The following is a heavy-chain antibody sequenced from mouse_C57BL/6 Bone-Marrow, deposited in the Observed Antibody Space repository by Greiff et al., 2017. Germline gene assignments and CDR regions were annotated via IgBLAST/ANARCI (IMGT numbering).Heavy chain of an antibody. CDR3: ARGAQAPYYYAMDY. CDR1: GFTFSDYG. Sequence: EVNVVESGGGLVKPGGSLKLSCAASGFTFSDYGMHWVRQAPEKGLEWVAYISSGSSTIYYADTVKGRFTISRDNAKNTLFLQMTSLRSEDTAMYYCARGAQAPYYYAMDYWGQGTSVTVSS. V-gene: IGHV5-17*01. J-gene: IGHJ4*01. D-gene: IGHD3-2*02. CDR2: ISSGSSTI.